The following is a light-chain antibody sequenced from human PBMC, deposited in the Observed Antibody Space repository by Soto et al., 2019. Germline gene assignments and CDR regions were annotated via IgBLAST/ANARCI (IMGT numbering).Light chain of an antibody. J-gene: IGKJ3*01. Sequence: DIVMTQSPESLAVSLGVSATINCKSSQSVLYSSDNKNYLAWYQQKPGQPPKLLIYWASTRESGVPDRFSVSGSGTDFTLTISGLQAEDVAVYYCQQYYNAPFAFGPGTKVGI. V-gene: IGKV4-1*01. CDR3: QQYYNAPFA. CDR2: WAS. CDR1: QSVLYSSDNKNY.